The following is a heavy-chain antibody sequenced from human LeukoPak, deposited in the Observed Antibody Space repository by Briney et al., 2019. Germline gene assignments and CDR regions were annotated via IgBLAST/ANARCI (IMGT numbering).Heavy chain of an antibody. CDR1: GFTFSSYA. V-gene: IGHV3-23*01. J-gene: IGHJ4*02. Sequence: GGSLRLSCAASGFTFSSYAMSWVRQAPGKGLEWVSAISGSGGSTYYADSVKGRLTISRDNAKNSLDLQMNSLRAEDTAMYYCAKENEYDFWTGSYFDYWGQGILVTVSS. CDR3: AKENEYDFWTGSYFDY. D-gene: IGHD3/OR15-3a*01. CDR2: ISGSGGST.